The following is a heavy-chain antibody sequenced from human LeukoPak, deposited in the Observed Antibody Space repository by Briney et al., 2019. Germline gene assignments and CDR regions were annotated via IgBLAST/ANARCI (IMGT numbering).Heavy chain of an antibody. CDR2: INPSGGST. Sequence: ASVKVSCKASGYTFTSYYMHWVRQAPGQGLEWMGIINPSGGSTSYAQKFQGRVTMTRDTSTGTAYMELSSLRSEDTAVYYCARGRLAYCGGDCHYYFDYWGQGTLVTVSS. J-gene: IGHJ4*02. D-gene: IGHD2-21*02. V-gene: IGHV1-46*01. CDR1: GYTFTSYY. CDR3: ARGRLAYCGGDCHYYFDY.